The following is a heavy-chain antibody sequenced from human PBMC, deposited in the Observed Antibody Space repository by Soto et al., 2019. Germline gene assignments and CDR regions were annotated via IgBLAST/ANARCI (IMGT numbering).Heavy chain of an antibody. CDR1: GYSFINYG. Sequence: ASVKVSCKFSGYSFINYGMTWVRQAPGQGLEWMGWISGSNGATNYAQRFQGRVTLTTDTSTNTAYLELRSLRLDDTAVYYCARDSKWLIINGNWLDSWGKGTRVTV. V-gene: IGHV1-18*04. J-gene: IGHJ5*01. CDR3: ARDSKWLIINGNWLDS. CDR2: ISGSNGAT. D-gene: IGHD5-12*01.